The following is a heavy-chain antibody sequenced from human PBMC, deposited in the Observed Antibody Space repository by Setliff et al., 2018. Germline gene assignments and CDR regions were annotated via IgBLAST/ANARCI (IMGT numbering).Heavy chain of an antibody. Sequence: PSETLSLTCTVSGDSISGSTYYWGWIRQSPGKGLDWIGTVDHSGNTFYNPSLKSRVTISVDTSKNHFSLELTSVSAADTAVYYCASRTTGPGGWFDYWGQGALVTVSS. J-gene: IGHJ5*01. CDR2: VDHSGNT. CDR1: GDSISGSTYY. D-gene: IGHD1-1*01. CDR3: ASRTTGPGGWFDY. V-gene: IGHV4-39*02.